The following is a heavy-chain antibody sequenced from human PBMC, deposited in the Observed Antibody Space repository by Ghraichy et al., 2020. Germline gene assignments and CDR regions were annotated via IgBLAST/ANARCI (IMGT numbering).Heavy chain of an antibody. CDR2: IYYSGST. CDR3: ARGARFLWFGGSLDAFDI. D-gene: IGHD3-10*01. CDR1: GGSISSGGYY. Sequence: LSLTCTVSGGSISSGGYYWSWIRQHPGKGLEWIGYIYYSGSTYYNPSLKSRVTISVDTSKNQFSLKLSSVTAADTAVYYCARGARFLWFGGSLDAFDIWGQGTMVTVSS. V-gene: IGHV4-31*03. J-gene: IGHJ3*02.